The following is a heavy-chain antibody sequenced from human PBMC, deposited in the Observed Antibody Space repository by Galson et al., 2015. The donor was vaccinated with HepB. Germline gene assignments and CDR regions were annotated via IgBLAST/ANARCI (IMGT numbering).Heavy chain of an antibody. J-gene: IGHJ4*02. CDR2: ISAYNENT. D-gene: IGHD3-3*01. V-gene: IGHV1-18*04. CDR3: ARSGFSDRYYDFWTGGQGRDIDY. Sequence: SVKVSCKASGYNFIDYDITWVRQVPGQGLEWMGWISAYNENTKYSQNVQDRVTMTTDASTSTAYMELRSLKSDDTAMYYCARSGFSDRYYDFWTGGQGRDIDYWGQGTLVTVSS. CDR1: GYNFIDYD.